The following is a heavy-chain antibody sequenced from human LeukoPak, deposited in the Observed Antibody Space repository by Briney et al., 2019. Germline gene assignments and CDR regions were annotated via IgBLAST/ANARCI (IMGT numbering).Heavy chain of an antibody. Sequence: ASVKVSCKASGYTFTSYAMHWVRQAPGQRLEWMGWINAGNGNTKYSQKFQGRVTITRDTSASTAYMELSSLRSEDTAVYYCARDLHYYDSSAFDYWGQGTLVTASS. V-gene: IGHV1-3*01. CDR3: ARDLHYYDSSAFDY. J-gene: IGHJ4*02. CDR2: INAGNGNT. CDR1: GYTFTSYA. D-gene: IGHD3-22*01.